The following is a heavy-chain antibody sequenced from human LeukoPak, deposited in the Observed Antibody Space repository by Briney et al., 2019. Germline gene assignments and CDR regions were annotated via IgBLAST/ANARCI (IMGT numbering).Heavy chain of an antibody. CDR2: ISYDGSNK. J-gene: IGHJ4*02. CDR3: ARGALGYSGYDQTFDY. Sequence: PGRSLRLSCAASGFTFSSYGMHWVRQAPGKGLEWVAVISYDGSNKYYADSVKGRFTISRDNSKNTLYLQMNSLRAEDTAVYYCARGALGYSGYDQTFDYWAQGTLVTVSS. CDR1: GFTFSSYG. D-gene: IGHD5-12*01. V-gene: IGHV3-30*03.